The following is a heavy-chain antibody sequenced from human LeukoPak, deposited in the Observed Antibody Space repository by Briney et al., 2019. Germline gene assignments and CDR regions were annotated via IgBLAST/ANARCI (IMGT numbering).Heavy chain of an antibody. CDR1: GGTFSSYA. V-gene: IGHV1-69*05. CDR2: SIPIFGTA. J-gene: IGHJ4*02. D-gene: IGHD2-2*01. CDR3: ASERYCSSTSCPRVFDY. Sequence: GASVKVSCKASGGTFSSYAISWVRQAPGQGLEWMGGSIPIFGTANYAQKFQGRVTITMDESTSTAYMELSSLRSEDTAVYYCASERYCSSTSCPRVFDYWGQGTLVTVSS.